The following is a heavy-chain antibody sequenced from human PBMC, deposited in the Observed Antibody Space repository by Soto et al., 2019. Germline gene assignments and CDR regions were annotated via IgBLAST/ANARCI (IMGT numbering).Heavy chain of an antibody. J-gene: IGHJ6*02. D-gene: IGHD6-13*01. CDR2: IIPIFGTA. V-gene: IGHV1-69*13. CDR3: AREGDSSPRVGYYGMDV. Sequence: GASVKVSCKASGGTFSSYAISWVRQAPGQGLEWMGGIIPIFGTANYAQKFQGRVTITADESTSTAYMELSSLRSEDTAVYYCAREGDSSPRVGYYGMDVWGQGTTVTVSS. CDR1: GGTFSSYA.